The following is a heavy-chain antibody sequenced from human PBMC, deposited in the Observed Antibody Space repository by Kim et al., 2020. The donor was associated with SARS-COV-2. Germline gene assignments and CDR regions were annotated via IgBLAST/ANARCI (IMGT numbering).Heavy chain of an antibody. CDR1: GGTFSSYA. CDR3: ARALSSGWSSDAFDI. D-gene: IGHD6-19*01. CDR2: IIPIFGTA. Sequence: SVKVSCKASGGTFSSYAISWVRQAPGQGLEWMGGIIPIFGTANYAQKFQGRVTITADESTSTAYMELSSLRSEDTAVYYCARALSSGWSSDAFDIWGQGTMVTVSS. V-gene: IGHV1-69*13. J-gene: IGHJ3*02.